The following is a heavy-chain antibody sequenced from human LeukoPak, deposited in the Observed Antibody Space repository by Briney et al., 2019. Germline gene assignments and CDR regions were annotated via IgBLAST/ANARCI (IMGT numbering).Heavy chain of an antibody. V-gene: IGHV3-21*01. Sequence: GGSLRLSCAASGFTFSSYDMHWVRQATGKGLEWVSSISSSSSYIYYADSVKGRFTISRGNAKNSLYLQMNSLRAEDTAVYYCARDLGYSSVPAFDYWGQGTLVTVSS. D-gene: IGHD6-25*01. CDR1: GFTFSSYD. J-gene: IGHJ4*02. CDR3: ARDLGYSSVPAFDY. CDR2: ISSSSSYI.